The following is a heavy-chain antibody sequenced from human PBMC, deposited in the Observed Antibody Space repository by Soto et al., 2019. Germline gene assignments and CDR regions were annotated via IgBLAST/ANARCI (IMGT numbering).Heavy chain of an antibody. CDR3: AKWNSNWFDP. J-gene: IGHJ5*02. Sequence: QLQLQESGSGLVKPSQTLSLTCTVSGGSITSSGYSWSWIRQPPGKGLEWIGYIYHSGSTFYNPSLRTRVTISVDRSKDQFSLKLNSVTAADTAVYYCAKWNSNWFDPWGQGTLVTVS. V-gene: IGHV4-30-2*01. D-gene: IGHD1-7*01. CDR1: GGSITSSGYS. CDR2: IYHSGST.